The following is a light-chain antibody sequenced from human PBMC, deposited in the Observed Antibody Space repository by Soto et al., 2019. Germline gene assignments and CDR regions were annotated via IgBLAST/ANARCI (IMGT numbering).Light chain of an antibody. Sequence: QSVLTQPASVSGSPGQSITISCTGTSRDVGGYNYVSWYQQHPGKASKLMIYEVSNRPSGVSNRFSGSKSGNTASLTISGLQAEDEADYYCSSYTSSSTLVVFGGGTKVTVL. V-gene: IGLV2-14*01. CDR2: EVS. J-gene: IGLJ2*01. CDR1: SRDVGGYNY. CDR3: SSYTSSSTLVV.